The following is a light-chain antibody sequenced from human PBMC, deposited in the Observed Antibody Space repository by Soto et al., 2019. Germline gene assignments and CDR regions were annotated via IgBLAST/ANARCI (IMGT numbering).Light chain of an antibody. CDR2: DVS. CDR3: ASYTSSRTQI. J-gene: IGLJ2*01. V-gene: IGLV2-14*03. Sequence: QSALTQPASVSGSPGQSITISCTGTSSDVGGYIYVSWYQQHPGKAPKLMIYDVSNRPSGVSNRFSGSNSGNTASLTISGLQTEDEADYYCASYTSSRTQIFGGGTKLTVL. CDR1: SSDVGGYIY.